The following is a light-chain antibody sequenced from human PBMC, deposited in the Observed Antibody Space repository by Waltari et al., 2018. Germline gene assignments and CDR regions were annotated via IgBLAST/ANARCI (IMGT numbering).Light chain of an antibody. J-gene: IGLJ2*01. Sequence: SYELTQPPSVSVSPGQTASITCSGDQLGDKYACWYQQKPGQSPVLVTYQDSKRPSGIPERFSGSNSGNTATLTISGTQAMDEADYYCQAWDSSTPVVFGGGTKLTVL. CDR2: QDS. V-gene: IGLV3-1*01. CDR3: QAWDSSTPVV. CDR1: QLGDKY.